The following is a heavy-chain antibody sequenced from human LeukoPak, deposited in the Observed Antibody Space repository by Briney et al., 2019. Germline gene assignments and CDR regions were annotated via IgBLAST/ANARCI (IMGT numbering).Heavy chain of an antibody. V-gene: IGHV3-30*18. CDR1: GFPFSCYR. D-gene: IGHD3-10*01. J-gene: IGHJ4*02. CDR3: AKDHIWFGELKYYFDY. CDR2: ISYDGSNK. Sequence: GGSLRLSCGASGFPFSCYRMHWVRQAPGKGLEWVAVISYDGSNKYYADSVKGRFTISRDNSKNTLYLQMNSLRAEDTAVYYCAKDHIWFGELKYYFDYWGQGPLVTVSS.